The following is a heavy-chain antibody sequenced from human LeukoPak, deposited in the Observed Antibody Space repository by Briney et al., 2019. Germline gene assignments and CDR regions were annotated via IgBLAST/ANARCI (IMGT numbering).Heavy chain of an antibody. J-gene: IGHJ4*02. V-gene: IGHV3-7*01. CDR1: GFTLNYYW. D-gene: IGHD2-21*01. Sequence: PGGSLRLSCEASGFTLNYYWMSWVRQAPGKGLEWVANINQDGSEKYFVDSVKGRFTISRDNAPNSVFLQMDSLRVDDTAVYYCARWVSQYYFDYWGQGAHVTVSS. CDR2: INQDGSEK. CDR3: ARWVSQYYFDY.